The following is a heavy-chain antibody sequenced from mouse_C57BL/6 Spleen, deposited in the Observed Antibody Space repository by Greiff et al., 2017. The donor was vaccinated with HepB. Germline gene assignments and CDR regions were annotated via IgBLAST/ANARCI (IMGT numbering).Heavy chain of an antibody. CDR3: ARPAGTGYYFDY. V-gene: IGHV5-17*01. CDR1: GFTFSDYG. CDR2: ISSGSSTI. J-gene: IGHJ2*01. Sequence: EVKLQESGGGLVKPGGSLKLSCAASGFTFSDYGMHWVRQAPEKGLEWVAYISSGSSTIYYADTVKGRFTISRDNAKNTLFLQMTSLRSEDTAMYYCARPAGTGYYFDYWGQGTTLTVSS. D-gene: IGHD3-3*01.